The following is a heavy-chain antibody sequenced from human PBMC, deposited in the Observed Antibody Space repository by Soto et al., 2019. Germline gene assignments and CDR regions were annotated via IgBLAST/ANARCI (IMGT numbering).Heavy chain of an antibody. J-gene: IGHJ3*02. D-gene: IGHD6-6*01. CDR3: AKVGPESIAARPRALNAFDI. Sequence: GGSLRLSCAPSGFTFISYAMSGVRQAPGKGLEWVSAISGSGGSTYYADSVKGRFTISRDNSKNTLYLQMDSLRAEDTAVYYCAKVGPESIAARPRALNAFDIWGQGTMVTVSS. V-gene: IGHV3-23*01. CDR2: ISGSGGST. CDR1: GFTFISYA.